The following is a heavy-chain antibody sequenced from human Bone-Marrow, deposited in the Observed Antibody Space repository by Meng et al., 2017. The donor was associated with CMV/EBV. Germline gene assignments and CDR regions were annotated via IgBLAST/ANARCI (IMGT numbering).Heavy chain of an antibody. Sequence: GESLKISCAASGFTFSSYGMHWVRQAPGKGLEWVAVIWYDGSNKYYADSVKGRFTISRDNSKNTLYLQMNSLRAEDTAVYYCAKANHTTIGGGGFDYGGQGTLVTVSS. V-gene: IGHV3-33*06. CDR1: GFTFSSYG. J-gene: IGHJ4*02. D-gene: IGHD3-10*02. CDR3: AKANHTTIGGGGFDY. CDR2: IWYDGSNK.